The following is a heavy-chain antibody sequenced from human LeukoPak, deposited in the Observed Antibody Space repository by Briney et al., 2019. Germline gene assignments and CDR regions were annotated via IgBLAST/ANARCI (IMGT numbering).Heavy chain of an antibody. V-gene: IGHV3-7*01. Sequence: PGGSLRLSCAASGFTFSSHWMTWVRQAPGKGLEWVANIKQDGSEKYYGDSVKGRFTISRDNAKNSLYLQMNSLRPEDTAVYYCARDSAGWEHWGPGTLVTVSS. D-gene: IGHD3-9*01. CDR3: ARDSAGWEH. CDR2: IKQDGSEK. J-gene: IGHJ1*01. CDR1: GFTFSSHW.